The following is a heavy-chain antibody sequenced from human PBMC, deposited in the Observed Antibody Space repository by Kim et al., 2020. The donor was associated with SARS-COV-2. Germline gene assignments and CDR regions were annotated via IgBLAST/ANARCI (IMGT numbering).Heavy chain of an antibody. CDR2: IKSKTDGGTT. CDR3: TTGYAVGYSSDY. J-gene: IGHJ4*02. D-gene: IGHD6-13*01. Sequence: GGSLRLSCAASGFTFSNAWMSWVRQAPGKGLEWVGRIKSKTDGGTTDYAAPVKGRFTISRDDSINTLYLQMNSLKTEDTAVYYCTTGYAVGYSSDYWGQGTLVTVSS. V-gene: IGHV3-15*01. CDR1: GFTFSNAW.